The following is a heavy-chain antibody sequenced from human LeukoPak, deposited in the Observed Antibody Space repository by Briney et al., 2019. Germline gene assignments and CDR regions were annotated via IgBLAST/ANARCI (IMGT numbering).Heavy chain of an antibody. J-gene: IGHJ4*02. CDR2: ISYDGSNK. CDR3: ARDRGAYSSGWYAFDY. Sequence: GGSLRLSCAASGFTFSSYAMHWVRQAPGKGLEWVAVISYDGSNKYYADSVKGRFTISRDNSKNTLYLQMNSLRPEDTAVYYCARDRGAYSSGWYAFDYWGQGTLVTVSS. V-gene: IGHV3-30-3*01. D-gene: IGHD6-19*01. CDR1: GFTFSSYA.